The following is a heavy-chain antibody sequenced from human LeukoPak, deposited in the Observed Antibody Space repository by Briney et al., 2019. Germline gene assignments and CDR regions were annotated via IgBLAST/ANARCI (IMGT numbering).Heavy chain of an antibody. J-gene: IGHJ3*02. CDR2: ISGSGGST. Sequence: GGSLRLSCAASGFTFSSYAMSWVRQAPGKGLEWVSAISGSGGSTYYPDSVKGRFTISRDNSKNTLYLQMNSLRAEDTAVYYCAKAPHDYGDYLAAFDIWGQGTMVTVSS. CDR3: AKAPHDYGDYLAAFDI. D-gene: IGHD4-17*01. V-gene: IGHV3-23*01. CDR1: GFTFSSYA.